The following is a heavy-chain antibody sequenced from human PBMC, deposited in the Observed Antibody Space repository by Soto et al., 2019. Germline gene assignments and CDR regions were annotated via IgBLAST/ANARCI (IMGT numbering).Heavy chain of an antibody. V-gene: IGHV3-21*01. D-gene: IGHD3-22*01. CDR2: ISSSSSYI. CDR3: ARGGYYHSSGYYHYFDY. Sequence: PGGSLRLSCAASGFTFSSYSMNWVRQAPGKGLEWVSSISSSSSYIYYADSVKGRFTISRDNAKNSLYLQMNSLRAEDTAVYYCARGGYYHSSGYYHYFDYWGQGTLVTVSS. J-gene: IGHJ4*02. CDR1: GFTFSSYS.